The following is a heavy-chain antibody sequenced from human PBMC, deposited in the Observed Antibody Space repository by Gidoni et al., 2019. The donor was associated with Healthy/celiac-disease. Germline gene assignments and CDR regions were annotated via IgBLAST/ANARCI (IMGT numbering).Heavy chain of an antibody. Sequence: QVQLVQSGAEVKKPGASVKVSCKASGYTFTSYGISWVRQAPGQGLEWMGWISAYNGNTNYAQKLQGRVTMTTDTSTSTAYMELRSLRSDDTAVYYCARDLSEPYYDFWSGYPANLGGFDPWGQGTLVTVSS. CDR2: ISAYNGNT. CDR1: GYTFTSYG. V-gene: IGHV1-18*04. CDR3: ARDLSEPYYDFWSGYPANLGGFDP. D-gene: IGHD3-3*01. J-gene: IGHJ5*02.